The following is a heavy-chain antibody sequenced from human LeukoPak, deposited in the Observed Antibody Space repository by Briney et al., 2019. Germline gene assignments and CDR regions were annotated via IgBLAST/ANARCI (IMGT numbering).Heavy chain of an antibody. Sequence: GGSLRLSCAASGFTFSSYGMSWVRQAPGKGLEWVSAISGSGGSTYYADSVKGRFTISRDNSKNTLYLQMNSLRAEDTAVYYCAKDPNYDILTGYYRNWFDPWGQGTLVTVSS. CDR1: GFTFSSYG. J-gene: IGHJ5*02. V-gene: IGHV3-23*01. CDR2: ISGSGGST. D-gene: IGHD3-9*01. CDR3: AKDPNYDILTGYYRNWFDP.